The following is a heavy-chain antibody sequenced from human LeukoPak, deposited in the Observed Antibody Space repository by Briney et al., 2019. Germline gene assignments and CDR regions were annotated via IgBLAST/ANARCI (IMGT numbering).Heavy chain of an antibody. Sequence: GASVKVSCKASGYTFTGYYMHWVRQAPGQGLVWMGWINPNSGGTNYAQKFQGRVTMTRDTSISTAYMELSRLRSDDTAVYYCAREYQPSDAFDIWGQGTMVTVSS. J-gene: IGHJ3*02. D-gene: IGHD2-2*01. CDR2: INPNSGGT. CDR1: GYTFTGYY. V-gene: IGHV1-2*02. CDR3: AREYQPSDAFDI.